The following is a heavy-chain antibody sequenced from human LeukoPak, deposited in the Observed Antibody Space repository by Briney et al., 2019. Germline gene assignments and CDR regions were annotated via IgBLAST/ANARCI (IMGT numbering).Heavy chain of an antibody. CDR3: AKGPRAGLRYWYFDL. CDR1: GVTFYTYA. V-gene: IGHV3-23*01. Sequence: GGSLRLSCAASGVTFYTYAMSWVRAAPGEGVQWVSTVCGSGAGTFYGDSVKGRFTISRDNSNNTLFLQMNSLSADDTAVYFCAKGPRAGLRYWYFDLWGRGSLVTVSS. D-gene: IGHD2-21*02. CDR2: VCGSGAGT. J-gene: IGHJ2*01.